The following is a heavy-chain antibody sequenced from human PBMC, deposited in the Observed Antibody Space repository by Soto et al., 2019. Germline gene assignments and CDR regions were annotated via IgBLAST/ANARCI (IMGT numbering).Heavy chain of an antibody. V-gene: IGHV4-31*03. CDR3: ARWWSGSRQGFDP. Sequence: QVQLQESGPGLVKPSQTLSLTCTVSGGAISSGDYYWSWIRQHPGKGLEWIGYIYYSGSTYYNPSLKSRVTVSVDTSKNQFSLKLSFVTAADRAVYYCARWWSGSRQGFDPWGQGTLVTVSS. D-gene: IGHD3-3*01. J-gene: IGHJ5*02. CDR2: IYYSGST. CDR1: GGAISSGDYY.